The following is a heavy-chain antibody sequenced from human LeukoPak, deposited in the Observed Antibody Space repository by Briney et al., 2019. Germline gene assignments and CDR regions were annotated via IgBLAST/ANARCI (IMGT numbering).Heavy chain of an antibody. V-gene: IGHV3-23*01. D-gene: IGHD5-18*01. J-gene: IGHJ6*02. CDR2: LSGSGAST. CDR1: AFTCSSYA. CDR3: AKEPSGYSYGDLRYYYYYYGMDV. Sequence: QAGVSLTLSCAASAFTCSSYAMSRLPQAPGKGLKGCSTLSGSGASTYYADSVKGRFTIARDNSKNTLYLQMNSLRAEDTAVYYCAKEPSGYSYGDLRYYYYYYGMDVWGQGTTVTVSS.